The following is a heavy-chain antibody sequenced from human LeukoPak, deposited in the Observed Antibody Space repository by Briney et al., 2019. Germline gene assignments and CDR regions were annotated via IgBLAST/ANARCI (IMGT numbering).Heavy chain of an antibody. CDR2: IYYSGST. CDR1: GGSISSSSYY. J-gene: IGHJ4*02. V-gene: IGHV4-39*01. Sequence: PSETLSLTCTVSGGSISSSSYYWGWIRQPPGKGLEGIGSIYYSGSTYYNPSLKSRVTISVDTSKNQFSLKLSSVTAADTAVYYCASSRMGAVAVLDYWGQGTLVTVSS. D-gene: IGHD6-19*01. CDR3: ASSRMGAVAVLDY.